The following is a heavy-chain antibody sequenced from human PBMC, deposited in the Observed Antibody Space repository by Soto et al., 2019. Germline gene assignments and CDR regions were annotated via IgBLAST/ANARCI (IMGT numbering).Heavy chain of an antibody. Sequence: EVQLLESGGGLVQPGGSLRLSCAASGFTFSNYAMGWVRQAPGKGLEWVSSISTSIDATYYADSVKGRFTISRDDSKNMVYLQMNSLRAEDTAVYYCAKDRTVAARNLDHWGQGTLVTVSS. CDR1: GFTFSNYA. V-gene: IGHV3-23*01. D-gene: IGHD2-21*02. CDR3: AKDRTVAARNLDH. CDR2: ISTSIDAT. J-gene: IGHJ4*02.